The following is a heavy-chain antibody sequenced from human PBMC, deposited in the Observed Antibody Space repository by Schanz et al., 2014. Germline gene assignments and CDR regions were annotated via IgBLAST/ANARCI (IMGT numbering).Heavy chain of an antibody. CDR2: ISYDGSSK. CDR1: GFTFRSYG. J-gene: IGHJ4*02. CDR3: AKEKEEVATDGSCFDY. Sequence: QVQLVESGGGVVQPGRSLRLSCAASGFTFRSYGMHWVRQAPGKGLEWVALISYDGSSKNHADSVQGRFTISRDNSKNTVNLHMNSLRADDTAVYYCAKEKEEVATDGSCFDYWGQGTLVTVSS. D-gene: IGHD6-13*01. V-gene: IGHV3-30*18.